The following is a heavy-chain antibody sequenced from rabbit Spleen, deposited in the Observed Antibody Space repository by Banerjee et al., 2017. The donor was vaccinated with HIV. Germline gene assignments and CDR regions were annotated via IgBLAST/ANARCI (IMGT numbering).Heavy chain of an antibody. D-gene: IGHD4-2*01. CDR2: IYTGSGST. CDR3: ARDLGSQNL. Sequence: QEQLVESGGGLVQPGGSLKLSCKASGYDFSDYWMTRVRQAPGKGLEWIASIYTGSGSTYYASWAKGRFTISKTSSTTVTLQMTSLTAADTATYFCARDLGSQNLWGQGTLVTVS. CDR1: GYDFSDYW. J-gene: IGHJ4*01. V-gene: IGHV1S45*01.